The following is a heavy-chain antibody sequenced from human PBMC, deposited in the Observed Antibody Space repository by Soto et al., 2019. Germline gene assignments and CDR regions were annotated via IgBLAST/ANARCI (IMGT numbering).Heavy chain of an antibody. CDR2: ISYDGKKT. CDR1: GFTFRSYA. J-gene: IGHJ4*02. Sequence: QVQLVESGGGVVQPGRSLRLSCAASGFTFRSYAMHWVRQTPGKGLEWVAYISYDGKKTYYADSVKGRFTISRDNYQNTLFLQMSSLQFEDTSVYSCVRGDGSGSFLLDYWGRGTLVTVPS. V-gene: IGHV3-30*03. D-gene: IGHD3-10*01. CDR3: VRGDGSGSFLLDY.